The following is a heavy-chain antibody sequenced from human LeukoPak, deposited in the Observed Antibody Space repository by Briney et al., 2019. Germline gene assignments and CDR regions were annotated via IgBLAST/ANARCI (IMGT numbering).Heavy chain of an antibody. D-gene: IGHD2-8*01. J-gene: IGHJ6*03. V-gene: IGHV4-38-2*02. CDR3: ARVRDIVLMVYAPRSYYYYMDV. Sequence: PSETLSLTCTVSGYSLTSAYYWGGIRRPPGKGLEGIGSFFIKGSTYYNPSLKSRVTISVDTSKNQFSLKLSSVTAADTAVYYCARVRDIVLMVYAPRSYYYYMDVWGKGTTVTVSS. CDR1: GYSLTSAYY. CDR2: FFIKGST.